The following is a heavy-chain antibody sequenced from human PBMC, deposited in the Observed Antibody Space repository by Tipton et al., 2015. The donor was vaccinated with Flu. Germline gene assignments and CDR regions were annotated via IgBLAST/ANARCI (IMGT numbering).Heavy chain of an antibody. J-gene: IGHJ3*02. Sequence: QLVQSGAEVKEPGESLRISCKGSRYRFSSYWIAWVRQMPGKGLEWMGIIYPGDSDTRYSPSFGGHITISVDNSITTAYLQWTGLKASDSATYYCARGPGDSNVEAFEIWGQGTMVTVSS. CDR3: ARGPGDSNVEAFEI. CDR1: RYRFSSYW. CDR2: IYPGDSDT. D-gene: IGHD5-18*01. V-gene: IGHV5-51*01.